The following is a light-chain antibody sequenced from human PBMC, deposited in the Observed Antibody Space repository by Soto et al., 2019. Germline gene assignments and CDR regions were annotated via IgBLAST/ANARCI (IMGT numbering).Light chain of an antibody. CDR1: QVISSW. Sequence: DIQMTQSPSSVSASFGDRVTITCRASQVISSWLAWYQHKPGKAPKLLIYAASSLQSGVPSRFSGSESGTDFTLTISSLQPEDSATYYCQQASSFPLTFGGGTKVDIK. CDR3: QQASSFPLT. V-gene: IGKV1-12*01. J-gene: IGKJ4*01. CDR2: AAS.